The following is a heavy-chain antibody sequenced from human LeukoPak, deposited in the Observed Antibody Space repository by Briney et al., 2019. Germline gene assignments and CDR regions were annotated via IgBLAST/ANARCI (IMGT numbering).Heavy chain of an antibody. CDR2: IYYSGST. J-gene: IGHJ3*02. CDR1: GGSISSYY. Sequence: SSETLSLTCTVSGGSISSYYWSWIRQPPGKGLEWIGYIYYSGSTYYNPSLKSRVTISVDTSKNQFSLKLSSVTAADTAVYYCARQGIAVAGNDAFDIWGQGTMVTVSS. CDR3: ARQGIAVAGNDAFDI. D-gene: IGHD6-19*01. V-gene: IGHV4-59*08.